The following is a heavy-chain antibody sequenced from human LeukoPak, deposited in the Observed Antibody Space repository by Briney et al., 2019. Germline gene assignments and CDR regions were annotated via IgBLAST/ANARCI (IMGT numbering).Heavy chain of an antibody. CDR3: AKGTTVVAASGDAFDV. CDR2: LSGSAGST. V-gene: IGHV3-23*01. D-gene: IGHD2-15*01. J-gene: IGHJ3*01. Sequence: GGSLRLSCAASGFTFDDYGMSWVRQAPGKGLEWVSVLSGSAGSTYHADSVKGRFTISRDNSKNTLNLQMNSLRAEDTAIYYCAKGTTVVAASGDAFDVWGQGTMVTVSS. CDR1: GFTFDDYG.